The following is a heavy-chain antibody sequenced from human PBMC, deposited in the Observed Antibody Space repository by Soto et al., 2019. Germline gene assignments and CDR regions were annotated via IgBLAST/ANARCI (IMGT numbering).Heavy chain of an antibody. Sequence: GGSLRLSCAASGFTFSSYAMSWVRQAPGKGLEWVSAISGSGGSTYYADSVKGRFTISRDNSKNTLYLQMNSLRAEDTAVFYCAKVKPHPGIAVAGSDYWGQGTLVTVSS. D-gene: IGHD6-19*01. CDR3: AKVKPHPGIAVAGSDY. V-gene: IGHV3-23*01. J-gene: IGHJ4*02. CDR2: ISGSGGST. CDR1: GFTFSSYA.